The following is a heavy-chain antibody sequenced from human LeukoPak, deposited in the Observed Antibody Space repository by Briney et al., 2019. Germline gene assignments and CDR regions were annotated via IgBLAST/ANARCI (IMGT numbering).Heavy chain of an antibody. D-gene: IGHD3-10*01. CDR3: ARDLSDYYGSGSYRPIDAFDI. Sequence: SETLSLTCTVSGGSTSSSDYYWGWIRQPPDEGLEWIASIRYSANTYYNPSLKSRVTISVDTSKNQFSLKLNSVTAADTAVYYCARDLSDYYGSGSYRPIDAFDIWGQGTMVTVSS. V-gene: IGHV4-39*02. CDR1: GGSTSSSDYY. J-gene: IGHJ3*02. CDR2: IRYSANT.